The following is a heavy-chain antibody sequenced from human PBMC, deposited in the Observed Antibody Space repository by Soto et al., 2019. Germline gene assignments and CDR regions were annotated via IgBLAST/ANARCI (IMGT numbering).Heavy chain of an antibody. CDR3: AGTYDSLDY. D-gene: IGHD3-22*01. J-gene: IGHJ4*02. CDR2: IDSSGSHT. V-gene: IGHV3-21*01. CDR1: GITFSNYS. Sequence: EVQMVESGGGLVKPGGSLRLSFEASGITFSNYSLNWVRQAPGKGLEWVSSIDSSGSHTFYADSVKGRFTISRDNAINSLYLQMNSLRAEDTAVYHCAGTYDSLDYWGQGTLVTVSS.